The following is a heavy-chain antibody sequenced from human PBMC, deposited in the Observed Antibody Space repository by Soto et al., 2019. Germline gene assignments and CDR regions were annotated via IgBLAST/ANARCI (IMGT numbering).Heavy chain of an antibody. CDR1: GFPFTSSA. J-gene: IGHJ4*02. V-gene: IGHV1-58*01. CDR3: AADLNGPTGPDY. D-gene: IGHD2-8*01. Sequence: SVKVYFKASGFPFTSSAVQLVRQARGQRLEWIGWIVVGSGNTNYAQKFQERVTITRDMSTSTAYMELSSLRSEDTAVYYCAADLNGPTGPDYWGQGTLVTVSS. CDR2: IVVGSGNT.